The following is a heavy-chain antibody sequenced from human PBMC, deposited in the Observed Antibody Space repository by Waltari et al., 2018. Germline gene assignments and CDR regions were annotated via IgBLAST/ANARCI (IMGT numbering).Heavy chain of an antibody. J-gene: IGHJ4*02. Sequence: EVQLVESGGGLVHPGGSLSVSCAASGFPFSSYWMHWVRQAPGKGLVWVSHIKSAGTTTTYADSVKGRFTISRDNAKNTLYLQMNSLRAEDTAVYYCARESSSTFDSWGQGTLVTVSS. V-gene: IGHV3-74*01. D-gene: IGHD6-6*01. CDR3: ARESSSTFDS. CDR1: GFPFSSYW. CDR2: IKSAGTTT.